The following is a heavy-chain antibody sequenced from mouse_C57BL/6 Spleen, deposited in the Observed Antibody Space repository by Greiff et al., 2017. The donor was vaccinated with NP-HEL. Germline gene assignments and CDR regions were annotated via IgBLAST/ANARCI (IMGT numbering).Heavy chain of an antibody. CDR3: ARLDSSGYPYAMDY. CDR2: ISSGGSYT. Sequence: EVQGVESGGDLVKPGGSLKLSCAASGFTFSSYGMSWVRQTPDKRLEWVATISSGGSYTYYPDSVKGRFTISRDNAKNTLYLQMSSLKSEDTAMYYCARLDSSGYPYAMDYWGQGTSVTVSS. D-gene: IGHD3-2*02. V-gene: IGHV5-6*01. J-gene: IGHJ4*01. CDR1: GFTFSSYG.